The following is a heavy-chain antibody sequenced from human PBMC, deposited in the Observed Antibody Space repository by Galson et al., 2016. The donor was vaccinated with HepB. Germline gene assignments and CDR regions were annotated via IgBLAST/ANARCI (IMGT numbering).Heavy chain of an antibody. J-gene: IGHJ4*02. V-gene: IGHV3-30*18. CDR2: VSSGGNEK. CDR1: GFTFSRYS. D-gene: IGHD4-23*01. CDR3: AKESGGNSQIDY. Sequence: LRLSCAASGFTFSRYSIHWVRQTPGKGLEWVAVVSSGGNEKYYADSVKGRFTISRDNFKNTLYLQMNSLRPEDTAVYYCAKESGGNSQIDYWGQGTLVTVSS.